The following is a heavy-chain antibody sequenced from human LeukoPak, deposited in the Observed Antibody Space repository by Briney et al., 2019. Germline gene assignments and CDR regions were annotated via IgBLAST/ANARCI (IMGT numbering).Heavy chain of an antibody. CDR3: ARDKGWDSSSSWFPLSY. D-gene: IGHD6-6*01. CDR1: GYTFTSYD. J-gene: IGHJ4*02. CDR2: INPSGGST. Sequence: PWASVKVSCKASGYTFTSYDINWARQAPGQGLEWMGIINPSGGSTSYAQKFQGRVTMTRDTSTSTVYMELSSLRSEDTAVYYCARDKGWDSSSSWFPLSYWGQGTLVTVSS. V-gene: IGHV1-46*01.